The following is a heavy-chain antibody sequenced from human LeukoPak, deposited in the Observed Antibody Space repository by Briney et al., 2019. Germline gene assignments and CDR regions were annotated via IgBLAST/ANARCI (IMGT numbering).Heavy chain of an antibody. CDR3: AKDSRGEMATIFDY. V-gene: IGHV3-30*04. CDR1: GFTFSSYA. J-gene: IGHJ4*02. D-gene: IGHD5-24*01. CDR2: ISYDGSNK. Sequence: GGSLRLSCAASGFTFSSYAMHWVRQAPGKGLEWVAVISYDGSNKYYADSVKGRFTISRDNSKNTLYLQMNSLRAEDTAVYYCAKDSRGEMATIFDYWGQGTLVTVSS.